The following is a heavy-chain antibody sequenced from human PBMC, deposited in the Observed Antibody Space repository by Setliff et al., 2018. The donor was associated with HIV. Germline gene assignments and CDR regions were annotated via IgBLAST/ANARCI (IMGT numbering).Heavy chain of an antibody. D-gene: IGHD1-1*01. CDR2: IYPGVYPGDSDT. V-gene: IGHV5-51*01. CDR3: GRARDSTAWGGTLYWFDT. Sequence: GESLKISCQASGYSFTTYWIGWVRQMPGKGLELMGIIYPGVYPGDSDTRYSTSFQGQVTISADKSISTAYLQWGSLKASGTAMYYCGRARDSTAWGGTLYWFDTWGQGTLVTVSS. J-gene: IGHJ5*02. CDR1: GYSFTTYW.